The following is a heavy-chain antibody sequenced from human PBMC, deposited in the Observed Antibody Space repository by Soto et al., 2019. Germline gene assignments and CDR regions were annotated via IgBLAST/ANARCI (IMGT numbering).Heavy chain of an antibody. CDR1: GFTFISYA. Sequence: PGVSLRLSCASSGFTFISYAMSWVRTAPGKGLEWVSAISCSGGSTYYADSVKGRFTISRDNSKNTLYLQMNSLRAEDTAVYYCAKGSYYTNWFDPWGQGTRVTVSS. J-gene: IGHJ5*02. D-gene: IGHD1-26*01. V-gene: IGHV3-23*01. CDR3: AKGSYYTNWFDP. CDR2: ISCSGGST.